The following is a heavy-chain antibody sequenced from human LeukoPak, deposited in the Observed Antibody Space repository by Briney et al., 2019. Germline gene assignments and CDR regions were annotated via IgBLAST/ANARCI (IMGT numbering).Heavy chain of an antibody. CDR2: IYYSGST. CDR1: GGSISSSSYY. V-gene: IGHV4-39*02. CDR3: AREPAAGGGADAFDI. Sequence: SETLSLTCTVSGGSISSSSYYWGYIRQPPGKGLEWIGSIYYSGSTYYNPSLKSRVTISGDASKNQFSLKLSSVSAADTAVYYCAREPAAGGGADAFDIWGQGTMVTVSS. D-gene: IGHD3-16*01. J-gene: IGHJ3*02.